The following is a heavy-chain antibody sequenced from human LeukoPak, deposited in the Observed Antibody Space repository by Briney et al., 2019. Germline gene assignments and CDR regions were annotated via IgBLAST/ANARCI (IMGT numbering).Heavy chain of an antibody. D-gene: IGHD4-17*01. V-gene: IGHV1-2*02. CDR1: GYTFTGYY. CDR2: INPNSGGT. Sequence: GASVKVSCKASGYTFTGYYMHWVRQAPGQGLEWMGWINPNSGGTNYAQKFQGRVTMTRDTSISTAYMELRSLRSDDTAVYYCARVAKGDYVEFDYWGQGTLVTVSS. CDR3: ARVAKGDYVEFDY. J-gene: IGHJ4*02.